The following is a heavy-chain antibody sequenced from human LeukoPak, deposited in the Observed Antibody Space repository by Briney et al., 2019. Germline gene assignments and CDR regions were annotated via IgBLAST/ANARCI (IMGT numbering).Heavy chain of an antibody. CDR2: IIPIFGTA. V-gene: IGHV1-69*13. Sequence: SVKVSCKASGYTFTSYGISWVRQAPGQGLEWMGGIIPIFGTANYAQKFQGRVTITADESTSTAYMELSSLRSEDTAVYYCARSLGDLAWDYFDYWGQGTLVTVSS. CDR3: ARSLGDLAWDYFDY. D-gene: IGHD2-21*02. CDR1: GYTFTSYG. J-gene: IGHJ4*02.